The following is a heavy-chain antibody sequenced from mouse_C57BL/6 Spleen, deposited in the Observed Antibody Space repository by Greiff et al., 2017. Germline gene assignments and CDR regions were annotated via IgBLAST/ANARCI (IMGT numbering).Heavy chain of an antibody. CDR3: TGLYSKLDY. J-gene: IGHJ4*01. CDR1: GFTFSNYW. D-gene: IGHD2-5*01. Sequence: EVHLVESGAGLVQPGGSMKLSCVASGFTFSNYWMNWVRQSPEKGLEWVAQIRLKSDNYATHYAESVKGRFTISRDDSKSSVYLQMNNLRAEDTGIHYCTGLYSKLDYWGQGTSVTVSS. V-gene: IGHV6-3*01. CDR2: IRLKSDNYAT.